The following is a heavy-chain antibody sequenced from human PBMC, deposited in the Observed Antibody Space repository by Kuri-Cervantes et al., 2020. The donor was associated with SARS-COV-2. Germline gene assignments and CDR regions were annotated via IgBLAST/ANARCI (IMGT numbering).Heavy chain of an antibody. CDR2: IIPIFGTP. D-gene: IGHD3-22*01. CDR3: ARPGYYYDSSGYFDY. CDR1: GGTFSSYA. V-gene: IGHV1-69*05. Sequence: SVKVSCKASGGTFSSYAISWVRQAPGQGLEWMGGIIPIFGTPNYAQKFQGRVTITTDESTRTAYMELNSLRSEDTAVYYCARPGYYYDSSGYFDYWGQGTLVTVSS. J-gene: IGHJ4*02.